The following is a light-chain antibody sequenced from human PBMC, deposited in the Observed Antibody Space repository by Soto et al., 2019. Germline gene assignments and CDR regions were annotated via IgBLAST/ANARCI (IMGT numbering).Light chain of an antibody. Sequence: DIQMTQSPSTLSASVGDRVTITCRASQSISYWLAWYQQKPGKAPTVLIYQASTLESGVPSRFSGSGSGTQVSLTISSLQPDDFATYYCQQYSSYSITFGGGTKVEMK. CDR1: QSISYW. V-gene: IGKV1-5*03. CDR2: QAS. J-gene: IGKJ4*01. CDR3: QQYSSYSIT.